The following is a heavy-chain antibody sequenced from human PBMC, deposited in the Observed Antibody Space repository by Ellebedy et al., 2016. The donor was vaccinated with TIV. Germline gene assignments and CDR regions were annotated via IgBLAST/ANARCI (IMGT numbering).Heavy chain of an antibody. CDR3: ARADSSGWYSLYYYYYGMDV. CDR2: MNPNRGNT. J-gene: IGHJ6*02. D-gene: IGHD6-19*01. CDR1: GYTFTSYD. Sequence: ASVKVSXXASGYTFTSYDINWVRQATGQGLEWMGWMNPNRGNTGYAQKFQGRVTMTRNTSISTAYMELSSLRSEDTAVYYCARADSSGWYSLYYYYYGMDVWGQGTTVTVSS. V-gene: IGHV1-8*01.